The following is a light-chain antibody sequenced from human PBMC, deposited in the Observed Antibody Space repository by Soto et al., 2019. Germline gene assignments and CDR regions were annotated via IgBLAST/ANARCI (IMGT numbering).Light chain of an antibody. V-gene: IGKV3-15*01. CDR2: GAS. CDR1: QSVNSN. Sequence: EIVMTQSPATLSVSPGERATLSYRASQSVNSNLAWYQQKLGQAPRLLIYGASTRATGIPARFSGSGSGTEFTLTLSGLQSEDFAVYYCQQYNSWPWTFGQGTKVEIK. J-gene: IGKJ1*01. CDR3: QQYNSWPWT.